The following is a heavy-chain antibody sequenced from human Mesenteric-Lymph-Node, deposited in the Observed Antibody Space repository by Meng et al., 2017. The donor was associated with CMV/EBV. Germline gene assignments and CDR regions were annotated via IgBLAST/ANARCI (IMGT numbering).Heavy chain of an antibody. V-gene: IGHV4-61*02. D-gene: IGHD2-15*01. CDR1: GDSISSGNNY. CDR3: ARASCSGGTCYDPVFYFDY. Sequence: QVQLQESGTALVKPAQTLSLTCTGAGDSISSGNNYWSWIRQPAGKGLEWIGRVYTTGSTSYNPSLKSRATISVDTSKNQFSLTFRSVTAADTAMYYCARASCSGGTCYDPVFYFDYWGRGTLVTVSS. CDR2: VYTTGST. J-gene: IGHJ4*02.